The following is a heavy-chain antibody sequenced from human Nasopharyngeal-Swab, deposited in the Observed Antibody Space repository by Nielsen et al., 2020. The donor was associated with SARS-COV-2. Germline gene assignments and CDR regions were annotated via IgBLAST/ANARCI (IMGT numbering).Heavy chain of an antibody. D-gene: IGHD3-16*01. Sequence: WVRQAPGQGLEWMGWISTYNVNTNYAQKFQGRVTMTTDTSTSTAYMELRSLRSDDTAVFYCARDFGGVGENDYWGQGTLVTVSS. CDR2: ISTYNVNT. CDR3: ARDFGGVGENDY. V-gene: IGHV1-18*01. J-gene: IGHJ4*02.